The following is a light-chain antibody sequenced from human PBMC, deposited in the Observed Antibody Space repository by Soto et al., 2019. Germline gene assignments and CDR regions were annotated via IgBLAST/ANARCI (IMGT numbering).Light chain of an antibody. CDR2: DAS. CDR3: QQYDDLTIT. J-gene: IGKJ5*01. CDR1: QDIDKF. Sequence: DIQMTQSPSSLSASVGDRFTITYQASQDIDKFLNWYLQRPGKPPKIMIDDASNLETGVPSRFNGRGAGTDFTFTISSLQPEDVATDYCQQYDDLTITFGQGTRLEIK. V-gene: IGKV1-33*01.